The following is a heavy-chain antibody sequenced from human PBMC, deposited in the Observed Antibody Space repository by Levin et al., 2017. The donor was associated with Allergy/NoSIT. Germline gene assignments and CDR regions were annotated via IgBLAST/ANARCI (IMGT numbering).Heavy chain of an antibody. Sequence: SETLSLTCAVYGGSFSGYYWSWIRQPPGKGLEWIGEINHSGSTNYNPSLKSRVTISVDTSKNQFSLKLSSVTAADTAVYYCARALDRGKWLRYYFDYWGQGTLVTVSS. J-gene: IGHJ4*02. CDR1: GGSFSGYY. V-gene: IGHV4-34*01. CDR2: INHSGST. D-gene: IGHD5-12*01. CDR3: ARALDRGKWLRYYFDY.